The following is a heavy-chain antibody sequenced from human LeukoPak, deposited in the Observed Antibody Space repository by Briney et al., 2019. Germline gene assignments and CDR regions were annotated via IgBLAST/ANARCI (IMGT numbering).Heavy chain of an antibody. V-gene: IGHV4-59*01. CDR2: IYYSGST. D-gene: IGHD3-10*01. CDR1: GGSISPYY. Sequence: SETLSLTCVVSGGSISPYYWSWIRQPPGKGLEWIGYIYYSGSTNYNPSLKSRVTISVDTSKNQFSLKLSSVTAADTAVYYCARASIPTTYYYGSGISNWFDPWGQGTLVTVSS. J-gene: IGHJ5*02. CDR3: ARASIPTTYYYGSGISNWFDP.